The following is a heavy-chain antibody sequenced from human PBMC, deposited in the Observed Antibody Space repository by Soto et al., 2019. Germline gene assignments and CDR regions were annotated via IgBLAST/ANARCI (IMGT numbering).Heavy chain of an antibody. CDR2: ISYDGSNK. J-gene: IGHJ6*02. CDR3: ARSTPTMIVVVITPHYYYGMDV. Sequence: VAVISYDGSNKYYADSVKGRFTISRDNSKNSLYLQMNSLRAEDTAVYYCARSTPTMIVVVITPHYYYGMDVWGQGTTVTVSS. V-gene: IGHV3-33*05. D-gene: IGHD3-22*01.